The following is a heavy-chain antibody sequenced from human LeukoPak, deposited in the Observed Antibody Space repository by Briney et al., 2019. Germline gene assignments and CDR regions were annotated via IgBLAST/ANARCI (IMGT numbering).Heavy chain of an antibody. V-gene: IGHV3-74*01. Sequence: GGSLRLSCAASGFTFSSHWMPWVRQAPGKGLVWVSRISNDGRTTNYADSVKGRFTISRDDAKNTVYLQINSLRAEETAVYYCARGTYPQGLDYWGQGTLVTVSS. CDR3: ARGTYPQGLDY. CDR1: GFTFSSHW. CDR2: ISNDGRTT. D-gene: IGHD3-16*02. J-gene: IGHJ4*02.